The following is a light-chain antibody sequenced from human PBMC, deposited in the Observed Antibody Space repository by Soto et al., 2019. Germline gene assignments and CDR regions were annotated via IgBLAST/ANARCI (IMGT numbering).Light chain of an antibody. CDR3: QQSYSIPDT. CDR2: GTS. J-gene: IGKJ2*01. CDR1: QRISSY. Sequence: DIQMTQSPSSLSASVGDTVTITCRASQRISSYLNWYQQKPGKAPKLLIYGTSNLQSGVPSRFSGRGTGTDFTLTITNLQPEDFATYYCQQSYSIPDTFGQGTKLEIK. V-gene: IGKV1-39*01.